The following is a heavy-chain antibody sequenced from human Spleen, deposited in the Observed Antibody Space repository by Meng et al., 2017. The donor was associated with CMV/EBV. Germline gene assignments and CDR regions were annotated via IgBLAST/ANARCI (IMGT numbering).Heavy chain of an antibody. CDR3: ARGVAMAPFF. CDR1: GGSFSGYY. Sequence: LCLTCAGYGGSFSGYYWSWLRQPPGKGLEWIGEINHSGSTNYNPSLKSRVTISVDTSKNQFSLKLSSVTAADTAVYYCARGVAMAPFFWGQGTLVTVSS. CDR2: INHSGST. D-gene: IGHD5-12*01. V-gene: IGHV4-34*01. J-gene: IGHJ4*02.